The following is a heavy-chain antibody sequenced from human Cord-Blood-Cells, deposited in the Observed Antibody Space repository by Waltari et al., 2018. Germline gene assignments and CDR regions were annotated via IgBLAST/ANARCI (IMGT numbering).Heavy chain of an antibody. CDR2: IYYSGST. Sequence: QLQLQDAGPGLVKPSETLSLTCTVPGGSISRSSYYWAWIRPPPGKGLEWIGSIYYSGSTYYNPSLKSRVTISVDTSKNQFSLKLSSVTAADTAVYYCARRLQYMYVPYNWFDPWGQGTLVTVSS. CDR1: GGSISRSSYY. V-gene: IGHV4-39*01. CDR3: ARRLQYMYVPYNWFDP. J-gene: IGHJ5*02. D-gene: IGHD2-8*01.